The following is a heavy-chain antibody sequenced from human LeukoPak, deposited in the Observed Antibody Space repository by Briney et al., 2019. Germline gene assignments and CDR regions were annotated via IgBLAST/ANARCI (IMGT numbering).Heavy chain of an antibody. V-gene: IGHV4-61*02. D-gene: IGHD2-15*01. Sequence: PSQTLSLTCTVSGGSISYGSYYWSWNRQPAGKGLEWIGRIYSTGKTNYNPSLESRVTISVDTSKNQFSLKLSSVTAADTAVYYCASSLITPTNWFDPWGQGTLVTVSS. CDR1: GGSISYGSYY. CDR2: IYSTGKT. CDR3: ASSLITPTNWFDP. J-gene: IGHJ5*02.